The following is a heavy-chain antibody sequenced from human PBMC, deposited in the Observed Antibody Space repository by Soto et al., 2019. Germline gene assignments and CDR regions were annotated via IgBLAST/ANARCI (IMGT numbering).Heavy chain of an antibody. J-gene: IGHJ2*01. CDR1: GFTFINYA. V-gene: IGHV3-23*01. Sequence: EVQLLESGGGLVQPGGSLRLSCAGSGFTFINYAMNWVRQAPGKGLEWVSTISGGGDAPFFANSGRSRFTISRDNSTNTVTLQMNNLGAAGTAVYCCARKVPGSTTRPYDWYFDLLGRGTLVTASS. CDR3: ARKVPGSTTRPYDWYFDL. CDR2: ISGGGDAP. D-gene: IGHD3-10*01.